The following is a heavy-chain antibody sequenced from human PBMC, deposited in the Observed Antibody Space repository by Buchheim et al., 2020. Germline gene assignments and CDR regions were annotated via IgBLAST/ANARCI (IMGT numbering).Heavy chain of an antibody. D-gene: IGHD2-21*02. CDR2: ISSSSSYI. CDR1: GFTFSSYS. V-gene: IGHV3-21*01. Sequence: EVQLVESGGGLVKPGGSLRLSCAASGFTFSSYSMNWVRQAPGKGLEWVSSISSSSSYIYYADSVKGRFTISRDNAKNSLYLQMNSLRAEDTAVYYCARDWRDGVVTAIFDYWGQGTL. CDR3: ARDWRDGVVTAIFDY. J-gene: IGHJ4*02.